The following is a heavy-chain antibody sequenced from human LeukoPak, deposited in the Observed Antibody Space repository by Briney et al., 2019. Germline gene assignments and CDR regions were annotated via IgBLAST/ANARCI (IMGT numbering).Heavy chain of an antibody. CDR2: ISAYNGDT. J-gene: IGHJ4*02. CDR1: GYTFTSYG. V-gene: IGHV1-18*01. Sequence: GASVKVSCKASGYTFTSYGINWVRRAPGQGLEWMGWISAYNGDTNYAQKLQGRLTMTTDTSTSTAYMELRSLRSDDTAVYYCARHSDCSGGSCYSPHFDYWGQGTLVTVSS. D-gene: IGHD2-15*01. CDR3: ARHSDCSGGSCYSPHFDY.